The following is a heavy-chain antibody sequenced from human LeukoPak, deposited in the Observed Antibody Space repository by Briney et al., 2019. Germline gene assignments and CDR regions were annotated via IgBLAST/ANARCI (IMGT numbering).Heavy chain of an antibody. CDR1: GGSFSGYY. CDR2: INHSGST. J-gene: IGHJ3*02. Sequence: PSETLSLTCAVYGGSFSGYYWSWICQPPGKGLEWIGEINHSGSTNYNPSLKSRVTISVDTSKNQFSLKLSSVTAADTAVYYCARSRVRDAFDIWGQGTMVTVSS. V-gene: IGHV4-34*01. CDR3: ARSRVRDAFDI.